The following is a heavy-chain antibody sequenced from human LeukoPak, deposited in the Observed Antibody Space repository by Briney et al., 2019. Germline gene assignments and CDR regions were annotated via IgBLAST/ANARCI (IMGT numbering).Heavy chain of an antibody. J-gene: IGHJ5*02. CDR1: EYSFPNYC. CDR3: ARRGGLYGSGSYRFDP. D-gene: IGHD3-10*01. CDR2: IYPDDSDT. V-gene: IGHV5-51*01. Sequence: GESLKISCKHSEYSFPNYCIGWERQMPGKGLEWMGIIYPDDSDTRYSPSFQGQVTISADRSISTAYLQWSSLKASDTAMYYCARRGGLYGSGSYRFDPWGQGTLVTVSS.